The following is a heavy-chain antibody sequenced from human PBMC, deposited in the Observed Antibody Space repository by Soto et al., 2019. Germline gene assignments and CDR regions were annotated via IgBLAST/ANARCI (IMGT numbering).Heavy chain of an antibody. CDR3: ARSRCYCSSTSCYCGMDV. D-gene: IGHD2-2*01. Sequence: PSETLSLTCAVYGGSFSGYYWSWTRQRPGKGLEWIGEINHSGSTNYNPSLKSRVTISVDTSKNQFSLKLSSVTAADTAVYYCARSRCYCSSTSCYCGMDVWGQGTTVTVSS. CDR1: GGSFSGYY. J-gene: IGHJ6*02. V-gene: IGHV4-34*01. CDR2: INHSGST.